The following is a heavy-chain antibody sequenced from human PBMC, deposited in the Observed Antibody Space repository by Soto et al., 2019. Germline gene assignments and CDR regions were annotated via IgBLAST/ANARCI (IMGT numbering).Heavy chain of an antibody. CDR1: GSSISSAYY. Sequence: SETRSLTCSVSGSSISSAYYWGWVRPPPGKGLEWIASVFHSGTTYYNPSLMSRVTVSLDTSKGQFSLKLSSVTAADTAVYYCASDFWPGYPLCELWGQGDLVIVSS. CDR3: ASDFWPGYPLCEL. CDR2: VFHSGTT. J-gene: IGHJ4*02. D-gene: IGHD3-9*01. V-gene: IGHV4-38-2*02.